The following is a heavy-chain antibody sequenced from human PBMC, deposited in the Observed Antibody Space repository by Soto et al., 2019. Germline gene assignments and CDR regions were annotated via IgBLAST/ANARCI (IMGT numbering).Heavy chain of an antibody. V-gene: IGHV3-23*01. D-gene: IGHD6-13*01. CDR3: AKDPLESIIAAALGPRFDP. CDR1: GFTFSSYA. CDR2: ISGSGGST. Sequence: GGSLRLSCAASGFTFSSYAMSWVRQAPGKGLEWVSAISGSGGSTYYADSVKGRFTISRDNSKNTLYLQMNSLRAEDTAVYYCAKDPLESIIAAALGPRFDPWGQGTLVTVSS. J-gene: IGHJ5*02.